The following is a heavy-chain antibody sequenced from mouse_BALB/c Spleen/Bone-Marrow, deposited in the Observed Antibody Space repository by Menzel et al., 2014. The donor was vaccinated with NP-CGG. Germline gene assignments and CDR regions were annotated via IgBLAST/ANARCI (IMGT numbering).Heavy chain of an antibody. CDR1: GFTFNTNA. CDR2: IRSKSNNYAT. CDR3: VREGTMRLRSYYAMDY. D-gene: IGHD2-4*01. Sequence: EVKVEESGGGLVQPKGSLKLSCAASGFTFNTNAMNWVRQAPGKGLVWVARIRSKSNNYATYYADSVKDRFTISRDDSQSMLYLQMNNLKTEDTAMYYCVREGTMRLRSYYAMDYWGQGTSVTVSS. J-gene: IGHJ4*01. V-gene: IGHV10S3*01.